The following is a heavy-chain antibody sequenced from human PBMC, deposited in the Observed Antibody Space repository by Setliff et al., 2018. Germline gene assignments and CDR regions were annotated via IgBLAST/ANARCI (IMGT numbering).Heavy chain of an antibody. D-gene: IGHD2-2*01. J-gene: IGHJ4*02. CDR3: RLAHCSTTSCEEALDY. Sequence: PSETLSLTCTVSGLSLSSTTYYWAWVRQPPGKGLEWIGSVSYFGSGYYNPSLRGRVATSLDTSKNQFSLNLNSVTAADTAVYYFRLAHCSTTSCEEALDYWSQGTLVT. V-gene: IGHV4-39*07. CDR1: GLSLSSTTYY. CDR2: VSYFGSG.